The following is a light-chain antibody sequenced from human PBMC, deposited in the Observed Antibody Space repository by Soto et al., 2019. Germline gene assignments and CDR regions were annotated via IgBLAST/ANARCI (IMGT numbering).Light chain of an antibody. J-gene: IGKJ2*01. CDR1: QHVSSN. V-gene: IGKV3-15*01. CDR2: RAS. CDR3: QQYNNWPYT. Sequence: EIVMTQSPATLSVSPGGSATLSCRASQHVSSNFAWYRQKPGQAPTLLIYRASTRATGIPARFSGSGSGTEFTPTISTLQSEDFALYYCQQYNNWPYTFGQGTKLEIK.